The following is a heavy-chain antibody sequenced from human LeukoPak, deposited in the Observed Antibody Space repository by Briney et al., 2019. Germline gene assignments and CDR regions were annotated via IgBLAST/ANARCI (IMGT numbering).Heavy chain of an antibody. J-gene: IGHJ4*02. Sequence: PPETLSLTCTVSGGSISTYYWSWIRQPAGKGLEWIGRIYTSGSTNYNPSLKSRVTMSVDTSKNQFSLKLSSVTAADTAVYYCARSGYCSGGSCYYYFDYWGQGTLVTVSS. D-gene: IGHD2-15*01. V-gene: IGHV4-4*07. CDR3: ARSGYCSGGSCYYYFDY. CDR1: GGSISTYY. CDR2: IYTSGST.